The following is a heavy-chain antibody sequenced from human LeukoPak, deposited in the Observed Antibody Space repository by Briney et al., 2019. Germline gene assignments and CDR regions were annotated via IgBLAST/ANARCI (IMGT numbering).Heavy chain of an antibody. D-gene: IGHD6-19*01. J-gene: IGHJ4*02. CDR2: ISSSGSTK. V-gene: IGHV3-48*03. Sequence: PGGSLRLSCAVSGLTFSSYEMDWVRQAPGKGLEWVSHISSSGSTKHYADSVKGRLTISRDNAKNSLYLQMNSLRGEDTAVYYCARELVAGSFDYWGQGTLVTVSS. CDR1: GLTFSSYE. CDR3: ARELVAGSFDY.